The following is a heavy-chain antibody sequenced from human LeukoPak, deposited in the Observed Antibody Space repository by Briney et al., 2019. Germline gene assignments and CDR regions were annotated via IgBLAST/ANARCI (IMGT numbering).Heavy chain of an antibody. J-gene: IGHJ4*02. CDR3: AKGVRDCSSTSCYPH. Sequence: GGSLRLSCTASGFTFSNYAMSWVRQAPGKGLEWVSGISGSGGNTYYADSVKGRSTISRDNSKNTLYLQMNSLRAEDTAVYYCAKGVRDCSSTSCYPHWGQGTLVTVSS. CDR1: GFTFSNYA. D-gene: IGHD2-2*01. V-gene: IGHV3-23*01. CDR2: ISGSGGNT.